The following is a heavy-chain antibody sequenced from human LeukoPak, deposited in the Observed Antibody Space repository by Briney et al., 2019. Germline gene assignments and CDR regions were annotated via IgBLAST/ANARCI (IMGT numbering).Heavy chain of an antibody. D-gene: IGHD3-16*01. CDR2: IWYDGSKK. CDR1: GFSFDTHG. J-gene: IGHJ4*02. Sequence: GGSLRLSCAASGFSFDTHGMHWVRQAPGKGLEWVAVIWYDGSKKYYADSVKDRFTISRDNSKKSLFLQMNSLSAEDTALYYCARDVFADSSGGSFDFWGQGTLVTVSS. CDR3: ARDVFADSSGGSFDF. V-gene: IGHV3-33*01.